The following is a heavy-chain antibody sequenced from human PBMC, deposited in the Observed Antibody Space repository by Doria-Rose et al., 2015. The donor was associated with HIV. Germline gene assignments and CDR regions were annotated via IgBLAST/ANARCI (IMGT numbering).Heavy chain of an antibody. D-gene: IGHD3-3*01. CDR3: ARMGSYRELDY. J-gene: IGHJ4*02. Sequence: QLLASGPGLVKPSETLSLTCSVSGASVSSRGYYWNWIRQVPGKGLESLGYTYYTGTSDYSPSLKSRLNMAVDTSKNQFSLKLSFVTVADTAVYYCARMGSYRELDYWGQGALVIVSA. V-gene: IGHV4-31*03. CDR1: GASVSSRGYY. CDR2: TYYTGTS.